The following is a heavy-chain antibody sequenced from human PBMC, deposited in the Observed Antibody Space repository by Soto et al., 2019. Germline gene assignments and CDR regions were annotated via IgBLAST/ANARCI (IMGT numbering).Heavy chain of an antibody. CDR2: VDGSGGDT. CDR1: GFTFSTHA. V-gene: IGHV3-23*01. J-gene: IGHJ4*02. D-gene: IGHD2-8*01. Sequence: PAGSLRLSSPPSGFTFSTHAMVWLRQAPGTGPEWVAFVDGSGGDTSYADSVKGRLTISRDNSDNSLYLHMNSLRAEDTGRYFCAKEIFAAAYAATSAFDLWGQGT. CDR3: AKEIFAAAYAATSAFDL.